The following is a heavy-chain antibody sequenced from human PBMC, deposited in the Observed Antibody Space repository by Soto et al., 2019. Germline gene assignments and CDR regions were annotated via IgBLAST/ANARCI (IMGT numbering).Heavy chain of an antibody. CDR3: ARDPLYCSGSFCAASYNWFDP. CDR2: ISGGEGGT. Sequence: QVHLVQSGAEVKKPGASVKVSCKASGYAFADFALHWVRQAPGQRPEWMCWISGGEGGTKYAQKFQGRVTFASDTSANTAYMELSGLTSADTAVYFCARDPLYCSGSFCAASYNWFDPWGQGTLVTVSS. J-gene: IGHJ5*02. V-gene: IGHV1-3*01. CDR1: GYAFADFA. D-gene: IGHD2-15*01.